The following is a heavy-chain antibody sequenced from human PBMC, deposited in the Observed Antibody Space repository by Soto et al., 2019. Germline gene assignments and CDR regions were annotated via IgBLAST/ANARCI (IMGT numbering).Heavy chain of an antibody. V-gene: IGHV3-30-3*01. Sequence: PGRSLRLSCAASGFTFSSYPMHWVRQAPGKGLEWVAVISYDGSNKYYADSVRGRFTISRDNSKNTLYLQMNSLRAEDTAVYYCARDAEGWKYDYYYYGMDVWGQGTTVIVSS. CDR1: GFTFSSYP. J-gene: IGHJ6*02. CDR3: ARDAEGWKYDYYYYGMDV. CDR2: ISYDGSNK. D-gene: IGHD1-7*01.